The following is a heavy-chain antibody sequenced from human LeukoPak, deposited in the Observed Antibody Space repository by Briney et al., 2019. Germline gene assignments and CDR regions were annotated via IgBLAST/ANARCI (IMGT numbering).Heavy chain of an antibody. V-gene: IGHV4-59*01. CDR3: ARDQMEWFY. Sequence: SETLSLTCTVSGGSISSYYWSWIRQPPGKGLEWIGYIYYSGSTNYNPSLKSRVTISVDTSKNQFSLKLSSVAAADTAVYYCARDQMEWFYWGQRTLVTVSS. CDR2: IYYSGST. CDR1: GGSISSYY. D-gene: IGHD3-3*01. J-gene: IGHJ4*02.